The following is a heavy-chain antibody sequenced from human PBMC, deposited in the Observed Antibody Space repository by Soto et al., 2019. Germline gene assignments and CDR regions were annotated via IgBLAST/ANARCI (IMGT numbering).Heavy chain of an antibody. CDR2: ISSSSSYI. Sequence: EVQLVESGGGLVKPGGSLRLSCAASGFTFSSYSMNWVRQAPGKGLEWVSSISSSSSYIYYADSVKGRFTISRDNAKNSLYLQMNSLRAEDTAVYYCARAGSSEGGAFDIWGQGTMVTVSS. CDR1: GFTFSSYS. V-gene: IGHV3-21*01. D-gene: IGHD6-6*01. CDR3: ARAGSSEGGAFDI. J-gene: IGHJ3*02.